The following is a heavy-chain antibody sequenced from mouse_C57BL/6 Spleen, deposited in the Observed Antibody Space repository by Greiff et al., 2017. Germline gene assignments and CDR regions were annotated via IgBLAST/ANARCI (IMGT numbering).Heavy chain of an antibody. Sequence: EVQGVESGGGLVQPGGSMKLSCVASGFTFSNYWMNWVRQSPEKGLEWVAQIRLKSDNYATHYAESVKGRFTISRDDSKSSVYLQMNNLRAEDTGIYYCTAYGSSYDWYFDVWGTGTTVTVSS. CDR3: TAYGSSYDWYFDV. V-gene: IGHV6-3*01. CDR1: GFTFSNYW. CDR2: IRLKSDNYAT. D-gene: IGHD1-1*01. J-gene: IGHJ1*03.